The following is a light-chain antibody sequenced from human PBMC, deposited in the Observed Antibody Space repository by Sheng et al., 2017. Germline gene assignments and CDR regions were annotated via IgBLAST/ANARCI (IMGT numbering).Light chain of an antibody. Sequence: AIQLTQSPSSLSSSVGDRVTITCRASPGISSNLAWYQQKPGKAPKLLIYDASSLESGVPSRFSGSGSGTDFTLTISSLQPEDFATYYCQQYDNVPRTFGGGTKVEIK. V-gene: IGKV1D-13*01. CDR2: DAS. CDR1: PGISSN. CDR3: QQYDNVPRT. J-gene: IGKJ4*01.